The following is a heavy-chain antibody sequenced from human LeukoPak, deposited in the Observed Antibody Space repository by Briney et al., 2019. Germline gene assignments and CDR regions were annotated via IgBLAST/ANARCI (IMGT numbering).Heavy chain of an antibody. Sequence: GGSLRLSCAASGFTFSSYAMSWVRQAPGKGLEWVSAISGSGDSTYYAVSVKGRFTISRDNSKNALYLQMNSLRAEDTAVFYCAKEGRYCSSTSCYPFYYYMDVWGKGTTVTVSS. CDR2: ISGSGDST. J-gene: IGHJ6*03. D-gene: IGHD2-2*01. CDR1: GFTFSSYA. V-gene: IGHV3-23*01. CDR3: AKEGRYCSSTSCYPFYYYMDV.